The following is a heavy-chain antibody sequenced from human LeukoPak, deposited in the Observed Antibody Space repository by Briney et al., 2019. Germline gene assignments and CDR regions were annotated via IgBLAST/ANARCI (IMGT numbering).Heavy chain of an antibody. Sequence: ASVKVSCKTSGYTFSDYTINWVRQAPGQGLEWMGWINTNTGNPTYAQGFTGRFVFSLDTSVSTAYLQISSLKAEDTAVYYCARDTAMVTGAFDYWGQGTLVTVSS. CDR1: GYTFSDYT. V-gene: IGHV7-4-1*02. D-gene: IGHD5-18*01. CDR3: ARDTAMVTGAFDY. J-gene: IGHJ4*02. CDR2: INTNTGNP.